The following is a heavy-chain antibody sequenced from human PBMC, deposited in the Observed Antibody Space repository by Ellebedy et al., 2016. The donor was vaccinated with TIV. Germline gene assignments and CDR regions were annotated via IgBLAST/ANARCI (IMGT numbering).Heavy chain of an antibody. CDR3: ARGGDTAMVSDAFDI. D-gene: IGHD5-18*01. V-gene: IGHV1-18*01. CDR1: GYTFTSYG. J-gene: IGHJ3*02. Sequence: AASVKVSCKASGYTFTSYGISWVRQAPGQGLEWMGWISAYNGNTNYAQKLQGRVTMTTDTSTSTAYMELRSLRSEDTAVYYCARGGDTAMVSDAFDIWGQGTMVTVSS. CDR2: ISAYNGNT.